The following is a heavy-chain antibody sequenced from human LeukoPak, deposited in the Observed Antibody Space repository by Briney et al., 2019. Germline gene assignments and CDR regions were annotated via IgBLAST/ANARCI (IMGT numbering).Heavy chain of an antibody. CDR3: ARDVGGAGSH. CDR1: GFTFSRYW. Sequence: GGSLRLSCAASGFTFSRYWMHWVRQAPGEGLVWVSRIDEHGTNIDYADSVRDRFTISRDNAKNTLYLHMNSLRAEDTAMYYCARDVGGAGSHWGQGSLVTVSS. J-gene: IGHJ4*02. D-gene: IGHD3-10*01. V-gene: IGHV3-74*01. CDR2: IDEHGTNI.